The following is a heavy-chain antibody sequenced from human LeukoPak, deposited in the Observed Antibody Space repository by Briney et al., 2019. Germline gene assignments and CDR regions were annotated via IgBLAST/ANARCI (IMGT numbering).Heavy chain of an antibody. CDR3: ARVLRDYDSSGYFDY. J-gene: IGHJ4*02. V-gene: IGHV4-61*01. CDR1: GGSVSSGSYY. CDR2: IYYTGST. D-gene: IGHD3-22*01. Sequence: SETLSLTCTVSGGSVSSGSYYWSWIRQPPGKGLEWIGYIYYTGSTNYNPSLKSRVTMSVDTSKNQFSLNLSSVTAADTAVYYCARVLRDYDSSGYFDYWGQGTLVTVSS.